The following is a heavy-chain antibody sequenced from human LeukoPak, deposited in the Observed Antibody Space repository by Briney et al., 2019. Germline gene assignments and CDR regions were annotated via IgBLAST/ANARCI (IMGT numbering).Heavy chain of an antibody. D-gene: IGHD1-1*01. CDR3: ATATVTHTRDP. Sequence: GASVKVSCQTSGYTFSDCYLNWVRQAPGQGLEWMGWINPYSGALISAQSLQGRLTMTWDTSTGTAYMELTRLTSDDTAVYYCATATVTHTRDPWGQGNLVTVSS. J-gene: IGHJ5*02. V-gene: IGHV1-2*02. CDR2: INPYSGAL. CDR1: GYTFSDCY.